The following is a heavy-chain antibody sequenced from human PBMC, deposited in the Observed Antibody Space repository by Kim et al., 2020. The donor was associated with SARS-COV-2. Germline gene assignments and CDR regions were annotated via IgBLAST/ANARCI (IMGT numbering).Heavy chain of an antibody. CDR1: GGSISSYY. Sequence: SETLSLTCTVSGGSISSYYWSWIRQPPGKGLEWIGYIYYSGSTNYNPSLKSRVTISVDTSKNQFSLKLSSVTAADTAVYYCARDRLWFGESTPYYYYGMDVWGQGTTVTVSS. CDR2: IYYSGST. D-gene: IGHD3-10*01. J-gene: IGHJ6*02. CDR3: ARDRLWFGESTPYYYYGMDV. V-gene: IGHV4-59*01.